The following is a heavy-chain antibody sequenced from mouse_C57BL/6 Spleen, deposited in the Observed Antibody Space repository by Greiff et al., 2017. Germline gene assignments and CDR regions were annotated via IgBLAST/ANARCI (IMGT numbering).Heavy chain of an antibody. Sequence: VQLQQPGAELVKPGASVKLSCKASGYTFTSYWMHWVKQRPGQGLEWIGMIHPNSGSTNYNEKFKSKATLTVDKSSSTAYMQLSSLTSEDSAVYNCAKARYNYYFDYWGQGTTLTVSS. CDR1: GYTFTSYW. D-gene: IGHD1-3*01. CDR2: IHPNSGST. CDR3: AKARYNYYFDY. V-gene: IGHV1-64*01. J-gene: IGHJ2*01.